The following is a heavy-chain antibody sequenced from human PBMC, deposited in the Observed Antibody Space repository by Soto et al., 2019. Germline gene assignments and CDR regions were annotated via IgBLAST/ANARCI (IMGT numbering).Heavy chain of an antibody. CDR2: INHSGST. CDR1: GGSFSDFC. D-gene: IGHD6-19*01. CDR3: GPRGAVADPRGY. Sequence: QVQLQQWGAGLLKPSETLSLTCAVYGGSFSDFCWTWIRQLPGKGLEWIGEINHSGSTNYNPSLKSRVAISVDTSKNQFSLNLRSVTAADTAVYYCGPRGAVADPRGYWGQGTLVTVSS. V-gene: IGHV4-34*01. J-gene: IGHJ4*02.